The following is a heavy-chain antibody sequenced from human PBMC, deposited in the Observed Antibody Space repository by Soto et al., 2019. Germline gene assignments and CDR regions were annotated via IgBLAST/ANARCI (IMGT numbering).Heavy chain of an antibody. CDR1: VGAISSYY. V-gene: IGHV4-59*01. CDR2: IYYSGST. Sequence: PSETLSLPCTVSVGAISSYYWSWIRHPPVMGLEWIGYIYYSGSTNYNPSLKSRVTISVDTSKNQFTLKLSPVTAADTAVYYCARLASLAATASFFDYWGQGTLVTVSS. J-gene: IGHJ4*02. D-gene: IGHD3-3*02. CDR3: ARLASLAATASFFDY.